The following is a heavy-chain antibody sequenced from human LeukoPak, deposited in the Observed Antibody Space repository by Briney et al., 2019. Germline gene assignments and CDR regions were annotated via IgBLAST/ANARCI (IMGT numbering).Heavy chain of an antibody. CDR1: GRSINSHY. J-gene: IGHJ4*02. V-gene: IGHV4-59*11. D-gene: IGHD1-26*01. Sequence: SETLSLTCTVSGRSINSHYWSGIRQPPGKGLEWMAYIYYSGSTYYNPSLKSRVTISVDTSKNQFSLKLSSVTAADTALYYCARGGSYWVYWGQGTLVTVSS. CDR2: IYYSGST. CDR3: ARGGSYWVY.